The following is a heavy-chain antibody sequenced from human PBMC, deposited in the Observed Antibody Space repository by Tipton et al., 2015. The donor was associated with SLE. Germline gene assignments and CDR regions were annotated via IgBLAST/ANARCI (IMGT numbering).Heavy chain of an antibody. J-gene: IGHJ4*02. V-gene: IGHV4-34*01. Sequence: GLVKPSETLSLTCAVYGGSFSGYYWSWIRQPPGKGLEWIGEINHSGSTNYNPSLKSRVTISVDTSKNPFSLKLSSVTAADTAVYYCAREGQTPDYWGQGTLVTVSS. CDR3: AREGQTPDY. CDR2: INHSGST. CDR1: GGSFSGYY.